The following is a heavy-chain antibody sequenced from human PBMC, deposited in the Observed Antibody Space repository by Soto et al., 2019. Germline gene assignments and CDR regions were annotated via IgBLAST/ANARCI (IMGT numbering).Heavy chain of an antibody. Sequence: SVKVSCKASGGTFSSYAISWVRQAPGQGLEWMGGIIPIFGTANYAQKFQGRVTITADESTSTAYMELSSLRSEDTAVYYCARCPGTTGRRAFDIWGQGTMVTVPS. CDR3: ARCPGTTGRRAFDI. CDR1: GGTFSSYA. CDR2: IIPIFGTA. D-gene: IGHD1-1*01. V-gene: IGHV1-69*13. J-gene: IGHJ3*02.